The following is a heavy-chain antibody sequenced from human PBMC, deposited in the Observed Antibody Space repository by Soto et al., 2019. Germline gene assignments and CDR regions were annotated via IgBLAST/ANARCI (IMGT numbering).Heavy chain of an antibody. D-gene: IGHD3-3*01. Sequence: PSETLSLTCSFSGDSVTSHYLTWIRQSPEKGLEWIGYMHYTGFSHYNPSLKSRLTISVDTAKNQFTLQLTSVTVADTAVYYCARHLPSSYYDLGGNWFDPWGQGTLVTVSS. CDR1: GDSVTSHY. J-gene: IGHJ5*02. CDR3: ARHLPSSYYDLGGNWFDP. V-gene: IGHV4-59*02. CDR2: MHYTGFS.